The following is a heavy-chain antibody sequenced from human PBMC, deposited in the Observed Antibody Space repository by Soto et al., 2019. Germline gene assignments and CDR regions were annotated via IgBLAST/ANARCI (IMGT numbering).Heavy chain of an antibody. J-gene: IGHJ6*03. D-gene: IGHD5-12*01. CDR1: GDTFSDYY. Sequence: QVQLVQSGAEVRKPGASVTVSCRTSGDTFSDYYIQWVRQAPGQRLEWMGWINPNSGATNYAQKFRGWVTMTRDTSIRTVYMQLSRLRSDDTAVYYCARESGGATATLDYYYFYMDVWGTGTTVTVSS. CDR3: ARESGGATATLDYYYFYMDV. V-gene: IGHV1-2*04. CDR2: INPNSGAT.